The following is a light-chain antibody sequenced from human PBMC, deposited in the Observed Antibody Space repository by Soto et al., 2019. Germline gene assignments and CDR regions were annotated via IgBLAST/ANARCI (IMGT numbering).Light chain of an antibody. CDR2: EGN. Sequence: QSALTQPASVSGSPGQSITISCTGTSSDVGSYNLVSWYQQHPGKAPKLMIYEGNKRPSGVSNRFSGSKSANTASLTISGLQTEDEADYYCCSYAGTNTFVFGTGTKVIVL. J-gene: IGLJ1*01. V-gene: IGLV2-23*01. CDR3: CSYAGTNTFV. CDR1: SSDVGSYNL.